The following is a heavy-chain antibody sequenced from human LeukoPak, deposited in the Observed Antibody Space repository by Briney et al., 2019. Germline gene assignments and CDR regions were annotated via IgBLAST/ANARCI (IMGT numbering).Heavy chain of an antibody. CDR3: ARVAITMVRGSKGYYYYYYYMDV. Sequence: ASVKVSCKASGYTFTSYDINWVRQATGQGLEWMGWMNPNSGNTGYAQKFQGRVTMTRNTSISTAYMELSSLRSEDTAVYYCARVAITMVRGSKGYYYYYYYMDVWGKGTTVTVSS. J-gene: IGHJ6*03. D-gene: IGHD3-10*01. CDR2: MNPNSGNT. CDR1: GYTFTSYD. V-gene: IGHV1-8*01.